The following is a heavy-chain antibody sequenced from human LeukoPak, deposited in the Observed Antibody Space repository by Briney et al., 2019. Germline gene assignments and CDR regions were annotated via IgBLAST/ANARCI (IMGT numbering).Heavy chain of an antibody. V-gene: IGHV4-39*01. J-gene: IGHJ4*02. Sequence: SETLSLTCTVSGGSISSSSYYWGWIRQPPGKGLEWIGSIYYSGSTYYNPSPKSRVTISVDTSKNQFSLKLSSVTAADTAVYYCARQRDSSGYYSFDYWGQGTLVTVSS. CDR3: ARQRDSSGYYSFDY. CDR1: GGSISSSSYY. D-gene: IGHD3-22*01. CDR2: IYYSGST.